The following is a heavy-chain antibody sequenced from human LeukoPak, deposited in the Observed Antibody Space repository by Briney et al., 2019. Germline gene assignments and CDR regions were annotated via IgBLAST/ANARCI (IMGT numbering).Heavy chain of an antibody. CDR2: ISYDGYNK. J-gene: IGHJ4*02. V-gene: IGHV3-30-3*01. CDR3: AREWAGPSFDY. CDR1: GFTFSSYA. Sequence: GGSLRLSCAASGFTFSSYAMHWVRQAPGKGLEWVAVISYDGYNKYYADSVKGRFTISRDNTKNSLYLQMNSLRAEDTAVYFCAREWAGPSFDYWGQGTLVTVSS. D-gene: IGHD6-19*01.